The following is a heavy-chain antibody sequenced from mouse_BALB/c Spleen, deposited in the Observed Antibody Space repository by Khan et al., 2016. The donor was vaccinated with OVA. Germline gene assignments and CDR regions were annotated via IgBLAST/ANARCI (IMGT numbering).Heavy chain of an antibody. D-gene: IGHD2-10*01. CDR2: IWSDGRT. Sequence: QVQLKQSGPGLVAPSQSLSITCTISGFSLTNYGVHWVRQPPGKGLEWLVVIWSDGRTTYNSALKSRLTISKDNSKSQVFLKMNSLQTDDTAMNFGARQPYYHYNIMDYWGQGTSVTVSS. CDR3: ARQPYYHYNIMDY. V-gene: IGHV2-6-1*01. CDR1: GFSLTNYG. J-gene: IGHJ4*01.